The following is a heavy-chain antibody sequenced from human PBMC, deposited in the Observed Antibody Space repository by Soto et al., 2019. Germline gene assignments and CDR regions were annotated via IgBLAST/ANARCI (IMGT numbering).Heavy chain of an antibody. V-gene: IGHV1-18*01. CDR3: AKNGQPPYYYYGLDV. J-gene: IGHJ6*02. CDR1: GYTFTRYG. D-gene: IGHD2-8*01. CDR2: ISGYNGDT. Sequence: QGHLVQSEAEVKKPGASVKVSCKASGYTFTRYGISWVRQAPGQGLEWMGWISGYNGDTNYAQKFQDRVSMTIDTSTGTAYMELRSLTSDDTAIYYCAKNGQPPYYYYGLDVWGHGTKVTVSS.